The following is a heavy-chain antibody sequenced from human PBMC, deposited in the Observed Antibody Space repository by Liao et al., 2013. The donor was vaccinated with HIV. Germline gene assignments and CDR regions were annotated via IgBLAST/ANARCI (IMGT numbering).Heavy chain of an antibody. V-gene: IGHV4-34*01. Sequence: QVQLQQWGAGLLKPSETLSLTCAVYGASFSHYYWSWIRQPPGNGAWSGLGKVNHSGSATYSPSLRRRVTISIDSSRNQFSLNLTSVTAADTAIYYCARVTVGRWLTLRREKLGAYWGQGSLVTVSS. CDR1: GASFSHYY. CDR3: ARVTVGRWLTLRREKLGAY. CDR2: VNHSGSA. D-gene: IGHD5-24*01. J-gene: IGHJ4*02.